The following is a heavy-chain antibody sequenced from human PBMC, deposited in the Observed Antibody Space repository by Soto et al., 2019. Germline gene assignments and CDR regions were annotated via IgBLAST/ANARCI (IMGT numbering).Heavy chain of an antibody. CDR3: AIVLRYFDWPKNNYYYYYGMDV. J-gene: IGHJ6*02. D-gene: IGHD3-9*01. CDR1: GGSFSGYY. V-gene: IGHV4-34*01. CDR2: INHSGNT. Sequence: SETLSLTCAVYGGSFSGYYWSWIRQPPGKGLEWIGEINHSGNTNYNPSLKSRVTISVDTSKNQFSLKLSSVTAADTAVYYFAIVLRYFDWPKNNYYYYYGMDVWGQGTTVTVS.